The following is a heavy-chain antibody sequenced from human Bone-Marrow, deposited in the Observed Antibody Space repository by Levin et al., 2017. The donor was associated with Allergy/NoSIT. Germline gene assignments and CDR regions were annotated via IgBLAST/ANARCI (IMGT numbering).Heavy chain of an antibody. J-gene: IGHJ3*02. CDR3: ARTLTASWDAFDI. V-gene: IGHV3-74*01. Sequence: GGSLRLSCAASGFTFNIYWMHWVRQAPGKGLVWVSRINGDGSTTNYADFVKGRFTISRDNANNTLNLQMNGLRAEDTAGYYCARTLTASWDAFDIWGQGTAVTVSS. D-gene: IGHD4-11*01. CDR1: GFTFNIYW. CDR2: INGDGSTT.